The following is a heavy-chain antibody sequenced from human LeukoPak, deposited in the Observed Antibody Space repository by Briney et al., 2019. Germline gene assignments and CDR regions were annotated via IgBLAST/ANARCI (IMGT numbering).Heavy chain of an antibody. V-gene: IGHV3-23*01. D-gene: IGHD3-22*01. CDR3: AKFKKEDYYDSSGYYGPAN. J-gene: IGHJ1*01. Sequence: GGSLRLSCAASGFTFSSYAMGWVRQAPGKGLEWVSAISGSGGSTYYADSVKGRFTISRDNSNNTLYLQMNSLRDEDTAVYYCAKFKKEDYYDSSGYYGPANWGQGTLVTVSS. CDR2: ISGSGGST. CDR1: GFTFSSYA.